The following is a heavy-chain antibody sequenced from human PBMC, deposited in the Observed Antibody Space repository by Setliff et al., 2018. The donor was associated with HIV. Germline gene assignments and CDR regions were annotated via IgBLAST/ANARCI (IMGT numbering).Heavy chain of an antibody. Sequence: ASVKVSCKVSGYNLNDFSIQWVRQTPGKGLEWMGGFVPEEGKIIYPQKFQGRVTMTEDTSADTAYMQLDSLTSEDAAVYYCATRDPTKWEFLWAYHHWGQGTLVTVSS. CDR3: ATRDPTKWEFLWAYHH. CDR1: GYNLNDFS. D-gene: IGHD1-26*01. J-gene: IGHJ1*01. V-gene: IGHV1-24*01. CDR2: FVPEEGKI.